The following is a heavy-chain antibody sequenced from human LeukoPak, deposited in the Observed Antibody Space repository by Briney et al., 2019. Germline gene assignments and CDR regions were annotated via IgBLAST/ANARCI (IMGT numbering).Heavy chain of an antibody. V-gene: IGHV4-30-2*01. CDR1: GGSIGSGGYY. D-gene: IGHD2-21*02. Sequence: SQTLSLTCTVSGGSIGSGGYYWSWIRQPPGKGLEWIGYIYHSGSTYYNPSLKSRVTLSLDTSKNQFSLKLSSMTAADTAVYYCATAYCGADCFAFNIWGQGTMVTVSS. CDR3: ATAYCGADCFAFNI. CDR2: IYHSGST. J-gene: IGHJ3*02.